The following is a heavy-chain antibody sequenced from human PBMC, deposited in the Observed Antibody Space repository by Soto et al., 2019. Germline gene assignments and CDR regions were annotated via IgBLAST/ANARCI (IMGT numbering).Heavy chain of an antibody. D-gene: IGHD3-22*01. CDR3: ARGYYYGSSGYYYGDAFDI. CDR1: GGSISSGGYY. V-gene: IGHV4-31*03. Sequence: PSETLSLTCTVSGGSISSGGYYWSWIRQHPGKALEWIGYIYYSGSTYYNPSLKSRVTISVDTSKNQFSLKLSSVTAADTAVYYCARGYYYGSSGYYYGDAFDIWGQGTMVTVSS. J-gene: IGHJ3*02. CDR2: IYYSGST.